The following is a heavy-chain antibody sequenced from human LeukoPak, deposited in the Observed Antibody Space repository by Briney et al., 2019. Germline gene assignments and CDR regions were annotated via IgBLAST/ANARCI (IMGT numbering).Heavy chain of an antibody. J-gene: IGHJ5*02. Sequence: SQTLSLACTVSGGSISSYYWSWIRQPAGKGLEWIGRIYTSGSTNYNPSLKSRVTISVDTSKNQFSLKLSSVTAADTAVYYCARDLNGSGSYYNLERGVVGPHTNWFDPWGQGTLVTVSS. CDR2: IYTSGST. CDR3: ARDLNGSGSYYNLERGVVGPHTNWFDP. V-gene: IGHV4-4*07. D-gene: IGHD3-10*01. CDR1: GGSISSYY.